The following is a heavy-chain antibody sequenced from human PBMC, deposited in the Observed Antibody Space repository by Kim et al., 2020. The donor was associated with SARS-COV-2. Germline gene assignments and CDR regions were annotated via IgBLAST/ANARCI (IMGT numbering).Heavy chain of an antibody. D-gene: IGHD6-13*01. Sequence: AQKSQGRVTMTEDTSTDTAYMELSSLRSEDTAVYYCATSPSIAVASWFDPWGQGTLVTVSS. J-gene: IGHJ5*02. CDR3: ATSPSIAVASWFDP. V-gene: IGHV1-24*01.